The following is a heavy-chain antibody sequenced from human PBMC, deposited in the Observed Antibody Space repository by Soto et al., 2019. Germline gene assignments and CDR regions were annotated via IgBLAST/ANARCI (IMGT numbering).Heavy chain of an antibody. CDR2: IIPIFGTA. CDR1: GGTFSSYA. D-gene: IGHD3-3*01. J-gene: IGHJ5*02. Sequence: GASVKVSCKASGGTFSSYAISWVRQAPGQGLEWMGGIIPIFGTANYAQKFQGRVTITADESTSTAYMELSSLRSEDTDVYYCARDQRYYDFWSGLDPWGQGTLVTVSS. V-gene: IGHV1-69*13. CDR3: ARDQRYYDFWSGLDP.